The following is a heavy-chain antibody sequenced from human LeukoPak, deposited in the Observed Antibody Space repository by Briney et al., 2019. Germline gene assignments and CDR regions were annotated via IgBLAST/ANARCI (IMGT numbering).Heavy chain of an antibody. CDR2: ISYDGSNK. Sequence: GRSLRLSCAASGFTFSSYGMHWVRQAPGKGLEWVAVISYDGSNKYYADSVKGRFTISRDNSKNTLYLQMNSLRAEDTAVYYCAKGGALGELFDYWGQGTLVTVSS. V-gene: IGHV3-30*18. J-gene: IGHJ4*02. CDR3: AKGGALGELFDY. CDR1: GFTFSSYG. D-gene: IGHD3-10*01.